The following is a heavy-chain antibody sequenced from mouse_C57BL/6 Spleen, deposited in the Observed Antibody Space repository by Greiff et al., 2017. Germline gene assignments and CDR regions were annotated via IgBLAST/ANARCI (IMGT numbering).Heavy chain of an antibody. CDR2: IDPEDGET. Sequence: VQLLQSGAELVKPGASVKLSCTASGFNIKDYYMNWVKQRTEQGLAWIGRIDPEDGETKYAPKFQGKATITADTSSNTAYLQLSCLTSEDTAVYYCVGDYDYDGFAYWGQGTLVTVSA. V-gene: IGHV14-2*01. CDR1: GFNIKDYY. CDR3: VGDYDYDGFAY. D-gene: IGHD2-4*01. J-gene: IGHJ3*01.